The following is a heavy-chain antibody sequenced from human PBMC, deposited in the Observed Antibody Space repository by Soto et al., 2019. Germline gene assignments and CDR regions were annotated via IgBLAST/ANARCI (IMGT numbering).Heavy chain of an antibody. CDR3: ARVGTTVTTYWYFDL. D-gene: IGHD4-17*01. V-gene: IGHV1-18*01. J-gene: IGHJ2*01. CDR2: ISAYNGNT. CDR1: GYTFTSYG. Sequence: ASVKVSCKASGYTFTSYGISWVRQAPGQGLEWMGWISAYNGNTNYAQKLQGRVTITRDTSATTAYMELSSLRSEDTAVYYCARVGTTVTTYWYFDLWGRGTLVTVSS.